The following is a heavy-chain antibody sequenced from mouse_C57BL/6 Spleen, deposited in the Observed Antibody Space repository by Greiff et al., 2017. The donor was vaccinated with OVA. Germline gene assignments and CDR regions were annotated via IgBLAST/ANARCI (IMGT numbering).Heavy chain of an antibody. J-gene: IGHJ1*03. CDR2: IYPGDGDT. V-gene: IGHV1-80*01. D-gene: IGHD1-1*01. CDR1: GYAFSSYW. CDR3: ARSPFTTVNWYFDV. Sequence: LVESGAELVKPGASVKISCKASGYAFSSYWMNWVKQRPGKGLEWIGQIYPGDGDTNYNGKFKGKATLTADQSSSTAYMQLSSLTSEDSAVYFGARSPFTTVNWYFDVWGTGTTVTVSS.